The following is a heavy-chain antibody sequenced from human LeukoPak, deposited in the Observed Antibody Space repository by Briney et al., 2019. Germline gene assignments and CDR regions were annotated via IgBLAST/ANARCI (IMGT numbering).Heavy chain of an antibody. D-gene: IGHD5-18*01. V-gene: IGHV3-33*01. CDR1: GFTFSSYG. CDR3: ARVRFSYGGEAFDS. Sequence: GGSLRLSCAASGFTFSSYGMHWVRQAPGKGLEWVAVIWYDGSNKYYADSVKGRFTISRDNAKNSLYLQMNSLRAEDTAVYYCARVRFSYGGEAFDSWGQGTLVTVSS. J-gene: IGHJ4*02. CDR2: IWYDGSNK.